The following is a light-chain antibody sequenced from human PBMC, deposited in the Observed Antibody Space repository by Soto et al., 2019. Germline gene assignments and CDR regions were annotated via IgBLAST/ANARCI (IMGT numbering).Light chain of an antibody. V-gene: IGLV2-14*01. Sequence: QSALTQPASVSGSPGQSISISCTGTSSDVGGYNYVSWYQQHPGKAPKLMIYDVSNRPSGVSNRFSGSKSGNTASLTISGPRADDEADYYCSSYTSSSTVVFGGGTKLTVL. CDR1: SSDVGGYNY. CDR3: SSYTSSSTVV. J-gene: IGLJ2*01. CDR2: DVS.